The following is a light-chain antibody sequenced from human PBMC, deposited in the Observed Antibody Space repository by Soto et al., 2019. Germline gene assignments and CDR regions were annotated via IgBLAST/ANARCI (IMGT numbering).Light chain of an antibody. CDR2: GAS. J-gene: IGKJ1*01. CDR3: QESYSFLWGT. CDR1: QNINTY. V-gene: IGKV1-39*01. Sequence: DIQMTQSPSSLSASVGDRVTITCQTSQNINTYLNWYQQKPGKAPKLLIYGASSLQSGVPLRFSGSGSGTEFTLTISGLEPEDSATYYCQESYSFLWGTCGQGTKVEIK.